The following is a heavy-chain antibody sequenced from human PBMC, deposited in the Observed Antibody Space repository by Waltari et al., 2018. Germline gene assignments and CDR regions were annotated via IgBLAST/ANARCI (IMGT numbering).Heavy chain of an antibody. CDR2: IKQDGSEK. V-gene: IGHV3-7*01. CDR3: ARDSYYYDSSGYYFGWFDP. CDR1: GFTFSSYW. J-gene: IGHJ5*02. D-gene: IGHD3-22*01. Sequence: EVQLVESGGGLVQPGGSLRLSCAASGFTFSSYWMSWVRQAPGKGLEWVANIKQDGSEKYYGDSVKGRVTISRDNAKNSLYLQMNSLRAEDTAVYYCARDSYYYDSSGYYFGWFDPWGQGTLVTVSS.